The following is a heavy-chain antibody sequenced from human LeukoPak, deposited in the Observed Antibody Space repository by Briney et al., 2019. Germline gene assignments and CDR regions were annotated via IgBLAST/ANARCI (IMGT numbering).Heavy chain of an antibody. CDR2: IYSGGST. J-gene: IGHJ4*02. CDR3: ARDLDTSGWCNFDY. Sequence: NPSETLSLTCTVSGGSISSYYWSWIRQPAGKGLEWIGRIYSGGSTNYNPSLKSRVTMSVDTSKNQFSLKPTFVTAADTAVYYCARDLDTSGWCNFDYWGQGALVTVSS. CDR1: GGSISSYY. D-gene: IGHD6-19*01. V-gene: IGHV4-4*07.